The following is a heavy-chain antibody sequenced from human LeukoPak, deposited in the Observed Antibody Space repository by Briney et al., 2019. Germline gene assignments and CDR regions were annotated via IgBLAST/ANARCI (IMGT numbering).Heavy chain of an antibody. CDR1: GGSFSGYY. J-gene: IGHJ5*02. CDR2: INHSGST. Sequence: NPSETLSLTCAVYGGSFSGYYWSWIRQPPGKGLEWIGEINHSGSTNYNPSLKSRVTISVDTSKNQFSLKLSSVTAADTAVYYCARAIRMTTRVVITHHKWFDPWGQGTLVTVSS. CDR3: ARAIRMTTRVVITHHKWFDP. D-gene: IGHD3-22*01. V-gene: IGHV4-34*01.